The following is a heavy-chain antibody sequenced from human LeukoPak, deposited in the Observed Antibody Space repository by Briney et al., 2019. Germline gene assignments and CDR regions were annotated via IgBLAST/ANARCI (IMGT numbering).Heavy chain of an antibody. CDR3: ARENYGDYVEAFDI. V-gene: IGHV1-69*01. CDR2: IIPIFGTA. Sequence: WASVKVSCKASGGTFSSYAISWVRQAPGQGLEWMGGIIPIFGTANYAQKFQGRVTITADESTSTAYMELSSLRSEDTAVYYCARENYGDYVEAFDIWGQGTMVTVSS. D-gene: IGHD4-17*01. J-gene: IGHJ3*02. CDR1: GGTFSSYA.